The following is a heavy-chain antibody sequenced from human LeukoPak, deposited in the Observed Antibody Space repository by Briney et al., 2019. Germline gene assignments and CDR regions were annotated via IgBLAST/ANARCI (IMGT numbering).Heavy chain of an antibody. CDR2: IYYSGST. Sequence: SETLSLTCTVSGGSISSGDYYWSWIRQPPVKGLEWIGYIYYSGSTYYNPSLKSRVTISVDTSKNQFSLKLSSVTAADTAVYYCARDSGYGDQGYDYWGQGTLVTVSS. V-gene: IGHV4-30-4*01. CDR1: GGSISSGDYY. D-gene: IGHD4-17*01. CDR3: ARDSGYGDQGYDY. J-gene: IGHJ4*02.